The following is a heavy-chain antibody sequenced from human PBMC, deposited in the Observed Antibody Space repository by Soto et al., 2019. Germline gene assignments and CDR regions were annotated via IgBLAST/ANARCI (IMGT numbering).Heavy chain of an antibody. V-gene: IGHV6-1*01. CDR1: GDSVSSNSAA. CDR2: TYYRSKWYN. Sequence: SPTLSLTCAISGDSVSSNSAAWNWIRQSPSRGLEWLGRTYYRSKWYNDYAVSVKSRITINPDTSKNQFSLRLNSVTPEDTAVYYCAREGCIAAAGTNYGMDGWGQGTTVTVSS. CDR3: AREGCIAAAGTNYGMDG. J-gene: IGHJ6*02. D-gene: IGHD6-13*01.